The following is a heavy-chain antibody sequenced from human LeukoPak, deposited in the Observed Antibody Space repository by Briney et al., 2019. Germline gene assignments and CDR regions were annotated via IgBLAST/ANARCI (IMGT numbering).Heavy chain of an antibody. CDR2: IYYSGST. Sequence: SETLSLTCTVSGGSISSYYWSWIRRPPGKGLEWIGFIYYSGSTNYNPSLKSRVTISVDTSKNQFSPKLSSVTAADTAVYYCASSYSTDYYYYYMDVWGKGATVTVSS. CDR1: GGSISSYY. CDR3: ASSYSTDYYYYYMDV. J-gene: IGHJ6*03. D-gene: IGHD1-26*01. V-gene: IGHV4-59*01.